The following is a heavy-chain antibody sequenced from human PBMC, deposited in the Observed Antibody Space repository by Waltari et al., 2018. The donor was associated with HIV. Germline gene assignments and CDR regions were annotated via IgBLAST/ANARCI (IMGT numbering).Heavy chain of an antibody. CDR1: GYTFTGYY. CDR3: ARDRARTTDYYYYGMDV. J-gene: IGHJ6*02. V-gene: IGHV1-2*02. Sequence: QVQLVQSGAEVKKPGASVKVSCKASGYTFTGYYMHWVRQAPGQGLGWMGWINPNGGGTNYAQKFQGRVTMTRDTSISTAYMELSRLRSDDTAVYYCARDRARTTDYYYYGMDVWGQGTTVTVSS. CDR2: INPNGGGT. D-gene: IGHD1-7*01.